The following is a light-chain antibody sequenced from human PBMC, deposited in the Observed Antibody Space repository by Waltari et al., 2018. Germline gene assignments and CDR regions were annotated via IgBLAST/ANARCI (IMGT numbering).Light chain of an antibody. V-gene: IGKV3-15*01. CDR1: QSVSSN. CDR2: GAS. Sequence: EIVMTHSPATLSVSPGERATLSCRASQSVSSNLAWYQQKPGQAPRPLIYGASTRATGIPARFGGSGSGTEFTLTISSMQSEDFAVYYCQQYNNWPSITFGQGTRLEIK. J-gene: IGKJ5*01. CDR3: QQYNNWPSIT.